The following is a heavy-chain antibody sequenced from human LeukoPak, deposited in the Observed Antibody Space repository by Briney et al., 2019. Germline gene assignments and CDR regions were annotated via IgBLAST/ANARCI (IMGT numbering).Heavy chain of an antibody. CDR1: GYSFTNYG. CDR3: ARDRITMVRGVMGVSAY. Sequence: ASVKVSCKASGYSFTNYGINWVRQAPGQGLEWMGWIIPENGDTNYAQNFQDRLTMTTDTSTSTAYMELRSLRSDDTAVYYCARDRITMVRGVMGVSAYWGQGTLVTVSS. J-gene: IGHJ4*02. V-gene: IGHV1-18*01. D-gene: IGHD3-10*01. CDR2: IIPENGDT.